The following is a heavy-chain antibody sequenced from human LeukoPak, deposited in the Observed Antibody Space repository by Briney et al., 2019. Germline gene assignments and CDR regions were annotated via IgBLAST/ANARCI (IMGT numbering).Heavy chain of an antibody. D-gene: IGHD2-8*01. V-gene: IGHV3-7*01. Sequence: GGSLILSCAASGFTFSHYWMSWVRQAPGKGLEWVANMKEDRKYYVDSVKGRFTISRDNAKNPLYLQMNSLRAEDTAVYYCARDGVSFDLWGQGVLVTVSS. J-gene: IGHJ4*02. CDR1: GFTFSHYW. CDR3: ARDGVSFDL. CDR2: MKEDRK.